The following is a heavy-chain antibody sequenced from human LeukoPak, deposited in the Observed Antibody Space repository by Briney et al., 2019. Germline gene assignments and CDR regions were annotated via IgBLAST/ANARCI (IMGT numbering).Heavy chain of an antibody. J-gene: IGHJ3*02. V-gene: IGHV3-23*01. CDR3: ARVGSGSDAFDI. CDR2: ISGSGAST. CDR1: GFTFSNYG. D-gene: IGHD2-15*01. Sequence: PGGSLRLSCAASGFTFSNYGMSWVRQAPGKGLEWISAISGSGASTYYADSVKGRFTISRDNAKNSLYLQMNSLRAEDTAVYYCARVGSGSDAFDIWGQGTMVTVSS.